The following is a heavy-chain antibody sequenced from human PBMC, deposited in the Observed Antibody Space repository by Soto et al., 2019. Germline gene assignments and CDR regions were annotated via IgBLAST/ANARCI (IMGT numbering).Heavy chain of an antibody. CDR3: AKDPNPNSGTLNWFDP. D-gene: IGHD1-26*01. V-gene: IGHV3-30*18. J-gene: IGHJ5*02. CDR2: ISYDETNK. CDR1: GFTFSTYG. Sequence: QVQLVESGGGVVQPGRSLRLSCAVSGFTFSTYGMHWVRQAPGNGLEWVAVISYDETNKNYADSVQGRFTVSRDNSKNPLYLQMNSLRVEDTAVYYCAKDPNPNSGTLNWFDPWGQGTLVTVSS.